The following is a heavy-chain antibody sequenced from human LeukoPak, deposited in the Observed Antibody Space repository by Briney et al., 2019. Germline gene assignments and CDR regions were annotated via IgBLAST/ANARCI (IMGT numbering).Heavy chain of an antibody. D-gene: IGHD1-26*01. Sequence: SETLSLTCTVSSGSISSYYWSWIRQPPGKGLEWIGYIYYSGSTYYNPSLKSRVTMSVDTSKNQFSLKLSSVTAVDTAVYYCARTDSGSRGGFDYWGQGTLVTVSS. V-gene: IGHV4-59*04. CDR1: SGSISSYY. CDR3: ARTDSGSRGGFDY. CDR2: IYYSGST. J-gene: IGHJ4*02.